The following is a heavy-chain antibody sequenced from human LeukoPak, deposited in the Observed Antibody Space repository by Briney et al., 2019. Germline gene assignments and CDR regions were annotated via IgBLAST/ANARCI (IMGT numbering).Heavy chain of an antibody. CDR3: ARVSSSSHFPSDY. D-gene: IGHD6-13*01. V-gene: IGHV1-46*01. J-gene: IGHJ4*02. CDR1: GYTFTNYL. CDR2: ITPSVDTT. Sequence: GASVKVSCKASGYTFTNYLLHWVRQAPGQGLEWVGRITPSVDTTNYAQKFRDRVTMTRDTSTSTVYMELSSLRSDDTAVYYCARVSSSSHFPSDYWGQGTLVTVSS.